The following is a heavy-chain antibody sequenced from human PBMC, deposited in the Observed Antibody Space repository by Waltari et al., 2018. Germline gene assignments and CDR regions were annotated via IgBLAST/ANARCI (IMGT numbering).Heavy chain of an antibody. J-gene: IGHJ4*02. V-gene: IGHV3-48*04. D-gene: IGHD3-10*01. CDR3: ARDRGAFDY. Sequence: EVQLVESGGGLVQPGGSLRLSCAASGFTFSSYSMNWVRQAPGKGLEWVSYISSSSTIYYADSVKGRFTISRDNAKNSLYLQMNSLRAEDTAVYYCARDRGAFDYWGQGTLVTVSS. CDR1: GFTFSSYS. CDR2: ISSSSTI.